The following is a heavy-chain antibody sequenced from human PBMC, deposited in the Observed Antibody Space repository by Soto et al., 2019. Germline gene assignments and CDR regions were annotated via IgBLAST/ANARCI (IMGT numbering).Heavy chain of an antibody. J-gene: IGHJ4*02. Sequence: SVKVSCKASGGPFSSYGFSWVRQAPGQGLEWMGGVIPVFGTTNYAQKFQGRVTISADESTSTTYMELSSLRSEDTAVYYCASGGGPGVGYNLRLDYWGQGTLVTVSS. D-gene: IGHD3-10*01. CDR1: GGPFSSYG. CDR2: VIPVFGTT. V-gene: IGHV1-69*13. CDR3: ASGGGPGVGYNLRLDY.